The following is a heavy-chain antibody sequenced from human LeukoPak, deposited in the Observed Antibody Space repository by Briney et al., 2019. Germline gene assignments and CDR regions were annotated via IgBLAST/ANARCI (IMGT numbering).Heavy chain of an antibody. CDR3: ARAVEVVPAAISDY. Sequence: GASVKVSCKASGYTFTSYDISWVRQAPGQGLEWMGWISTYNGNTNYAQILQGRVTMTTDTSTSTAYMELRSLRSDDTAVYYCARAVEVVPAAISDYWGQGTLATVSS. J-gene: IGHJ4*02. CDR1: GYTFTSYD. V-gene: IGHV1-18*01. CDR2: ISTYNGNT. D-gene: IGHD2-2*01.